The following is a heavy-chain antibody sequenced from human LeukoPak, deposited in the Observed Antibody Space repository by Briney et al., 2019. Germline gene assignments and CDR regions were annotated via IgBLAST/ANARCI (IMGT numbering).Heavy chain of an antibody. Sequence: GGSLRLPCAASGFTFSSYEMNWVRQAPGKGPEWVSYITSSGSTIYYADSVKGRFTISRDNAKNSLYLQMISLRAEDTAVYYCARGYSGWYYFDYWGQGTLVTVSS. CDR3: ARGYSGWYYFDY. CDR2: ITSSGSTI. J-gene: IGHJ4*02. V-gene: IGHV3-48*03. CDR1: GFTFSSYE. D-gene: IGHD6-19*01.